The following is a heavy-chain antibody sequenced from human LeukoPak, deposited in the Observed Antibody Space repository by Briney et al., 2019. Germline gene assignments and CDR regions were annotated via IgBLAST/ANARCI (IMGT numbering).Heavy chain of an antibody. J-gene: IGHJ4*02. V-gene: IGHV4-39*07. D-gene: IGHD6-19*01. Sequence: PSQTLSLTCTVSGGSISSGSYYWGWIRQPPGKGLEWIGSIYHSGSTYYNPSLKSRVTISVDTSKNQFSLKLSSVTAADTAVYYCARRYSSGWDYWGQGTLVTVSS. CDR3: ARRYSSGWDY. CDR2: IYHSGST. CDR1: GGSISSGSYY.